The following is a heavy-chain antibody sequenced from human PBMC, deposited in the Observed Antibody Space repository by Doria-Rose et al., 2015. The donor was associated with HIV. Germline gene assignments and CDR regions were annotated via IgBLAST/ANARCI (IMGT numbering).Heavy chain of an antibody. Sequence: VQLVESGGGLVRPGGSLRPSCATSGFTFSSHRINWVRQATGKWLEWVSSISSTSAYINYADSVRGRFTISRDNARNSLYLQMDSLRAEDTAIYYCATGVTLDYWGQRTLVTVSS. D-gene: IGHD3-10*01. CDR1: GFTFSSHR. J-gene: IGHJ4*02. CDR3: ATGVTLDY. CDR2: ISSTSAYI. V-gene: IGHV3-21*01.